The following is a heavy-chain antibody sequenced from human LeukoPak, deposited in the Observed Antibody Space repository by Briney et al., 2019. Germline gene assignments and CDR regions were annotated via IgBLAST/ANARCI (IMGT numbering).Heavy chain of an antibody. CDR3: AKDSASGRGTYYFGAFDI. J-gene: IGHJ3*02. CDR1: GFTFDDYA. Sequence: GGSLRLSCAASGFTFDDYAMHWVRQAPGKGLEWASGISWNSGSIGYADSVKGRFTISRDNAKNCLYLQMNSLKIEDRALYYCAKDSASGRGTYYFGAFDIWGQGTMVTVSS. CDR2: ISWNSGSI. D-gene: IGHD1-26*01. V-gene: IGHV3-9*01.